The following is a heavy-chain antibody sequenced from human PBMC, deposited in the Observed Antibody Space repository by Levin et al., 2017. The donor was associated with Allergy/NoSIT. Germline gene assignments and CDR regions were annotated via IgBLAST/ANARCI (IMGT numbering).Heavy chain of an antibody. CDR3: AIVMTAAADIAYCQH. D-gene: IGHD6-13*01. V-gene: IGHV1-2*02. Sequence: ASVKVSCKASGYSFSDYYMHWVRQAPGQGPEWVGWINPNSGFTSYAQKFQGRVTLTRDKSMSTVYMELSRLTTDDTAVYFCAIVMTAAADIAYCQHWGQGTLVNVSS. CDR2: INPNSGFT. J-gene: IGHJ1*01. CDR1: GYSFSDYY.